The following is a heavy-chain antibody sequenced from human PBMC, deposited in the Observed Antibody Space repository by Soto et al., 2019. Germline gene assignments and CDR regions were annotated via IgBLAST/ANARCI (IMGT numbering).Heavy chain of an antibody. CDR3: ARAYGGLNWFDP. CDR1: GGSISSGGYY. J-gene: IGHJ5*02. CDR2: IYYSGST. D-gene: IGHD4-17*01. Sequence: PSETLSLTCTVSGGSISSGGYYWSWIRQHPGKGLEWIGYIYYSGSTYYNPSLKSRVTISVDTSKNQFSLKLSSVTAADTAVYYCARAYGGLNWFDPWGQGTLVTVSS. V-gene: IGHV4-31*03.